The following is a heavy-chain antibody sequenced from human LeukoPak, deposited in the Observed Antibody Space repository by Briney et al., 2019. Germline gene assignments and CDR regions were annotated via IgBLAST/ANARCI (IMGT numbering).Heavy chain of an antibody. Sequence: PGGSLKLSCVASGFTFDTLWMSWVRQGPGKGPEWVASIKEDGGEIKYVDSVKGRFIISRDNAENSLFLQMNSLRVEDTALYYCARIRQGNSVYRSFDYWGQGAQVTVSS. D-gene: IGHD5/OR15-5a*01. J-gene: IGHJ4*02. V-gene: IGHV3-7*01. CDR3: ARIRQGNSVYRSFDY. CDR1: GFTFDTLW. CDR2: IKEDGGEI.